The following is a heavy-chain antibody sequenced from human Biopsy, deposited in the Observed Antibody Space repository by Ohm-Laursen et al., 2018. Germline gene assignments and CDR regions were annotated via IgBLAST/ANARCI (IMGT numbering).Heavy chain of an antibody. V-gene: IGHV3-11*01. CDR3: ARDTRWSPYSMDV. CDR1: GFSFSDYH. J-gene: IGHJ6*02. CDR2: ISGGGTI. Sequence: LRLSCAASGFSFSDYHMRWIRQAPGRGLEWVSYISGGGTIYYGDSMKGRVTISRDNAKNSLYLQMHSLRAEDTAVYYCARDTRWSPYSMDVWGQGTTVTVSS. D-gene: IGHD4-23*01.